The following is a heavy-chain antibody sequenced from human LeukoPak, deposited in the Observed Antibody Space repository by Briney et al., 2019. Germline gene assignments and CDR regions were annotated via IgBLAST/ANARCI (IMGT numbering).Heavy chain of an antibody. J-gene: IGHJ4*02. V-gene: IGHV4-59*01. CDR3: ARGSGGSGYYCDY. CDR1: GGSISSYY. Sequence: KASETLSLTCTVSGGSISSYYWSWIRQPPGKGLEWIGYIYYSGSTNYNPSLKSRVTMSVDTSKIQFSLELSSVTAADTAVYYCARGSGGSGYYCDYWGQGTLVTVSS. CDR2: IYYSGST. D-gene: IGHD2-15*01.